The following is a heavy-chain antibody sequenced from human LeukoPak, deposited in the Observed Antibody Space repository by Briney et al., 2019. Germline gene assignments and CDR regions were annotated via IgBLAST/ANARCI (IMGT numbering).Heavy chain of an antibody. D-gene: IGHD4-23*01. V-gene: IGHV1-24*01. J-gene: IGHJ4*02. CDR1: GYTLTELS. Sequence: ASVKVSCKVSGYTLTELSMHWVRQAPGKGLEWMGGFDPEDGETIYAQKFQGRVTMTEDTSTDTAYMELSSLRAEDTAVYYCAKDRYGGNSPTYFHYWGQGTLVTVSS. CDR2: FDPEDGET. CDR3: AKDRYGGNSPTYFHY.